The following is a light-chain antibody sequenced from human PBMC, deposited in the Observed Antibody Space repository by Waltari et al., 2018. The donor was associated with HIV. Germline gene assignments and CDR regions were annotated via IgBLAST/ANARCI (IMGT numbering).Light chain of an antibody. CDR2: STN. V-gene: IGLV8-61*01. Sequence: QTVVTQEPSFSVSPGGTVTLTCGLSPGSVPTRYYPSWYQQTPGQAPRTLIYSTNTRSSGVPDRFSGSILGNKAALTITGAQADDESDYYCVLYMGGGIWVFGGGTKVTVL. CDR3: VLYMGGGIWV. J-gene: IGLJ3*02. CDR1: PGSVPTRYY.